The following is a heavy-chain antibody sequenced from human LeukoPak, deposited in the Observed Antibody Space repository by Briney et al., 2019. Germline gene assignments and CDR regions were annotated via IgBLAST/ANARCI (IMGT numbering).Heavy chain of an antibody. CDR1: GGSISSYY. D-gene: IGHD4-23*01. J-gene: IGHJ4*02. CDR2: IENSGTT. Sequence: SETLSLTCTVSGGSISSYYWSWIRQPPGKGLEWIGSIENSGTTNYNPSLKSRVTMSVDTSRKQFSLNLRSVTAADTAVYYCALSTRWYYFNYWGQGTPVTVSS. V-gene: IGHV4-4*09. CDR3: ALSTRWYYFNY.